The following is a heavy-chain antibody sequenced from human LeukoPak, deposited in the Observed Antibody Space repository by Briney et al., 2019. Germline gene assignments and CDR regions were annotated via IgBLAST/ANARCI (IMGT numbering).Heavy chain of an antibody. CDR1: GGSVNSYY. CDR2: IYASGSN. Sequence: SETLSLTCTVSGGSVNSYYWSWIRQPAGKGLEWIGHIYASGSNDYNPSLKSRVTMSLDMAKNQFSLRLTSVTAADTAVYFCARMVPAGTHNYWGQGLLVTVSS. J-gene: IGHJ4*02. CDR3: ARMVPAGTHNY. V-gene: IGHV4-4*07. D-gene: IGHD2-2*01.